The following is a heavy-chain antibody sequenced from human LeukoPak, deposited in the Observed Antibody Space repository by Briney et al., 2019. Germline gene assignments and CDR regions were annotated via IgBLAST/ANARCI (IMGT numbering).Heavy chain of an antibody. J-gene: IGHJ4*02. Sequence: PGRSLRLSCAAAGFTFSSYGMHWVRQAPGKGLEWVAVISYDGSNKYYADSVKGRFTISRDNSKNTLYLQMNSLRAEDTAVYYCAKSTVESSGSYTFDYWGQGTLVTVSS. V-gene: IGHV3-30*18. CDR2: ISYDGSNK. D-gene: IGHD1-26*01. CDR3: AKSTVESSGSYTFDY. CDR1: GFTFSSYG.